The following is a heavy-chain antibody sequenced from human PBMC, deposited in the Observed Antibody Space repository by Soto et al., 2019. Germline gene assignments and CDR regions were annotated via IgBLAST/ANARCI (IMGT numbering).Heavy chain of an antibody. D-gene: IGHD6-13*01. J-gene: IGHJ4*02. CDR3: AKVSSSWYAGFFDL. Sequence: EVQLLESGGGLVQPGGSLRLSCTASGFTFSSHAMTWVRQAPGKGLEWVSGLSDSGISIYYADSVKGRLTISRDNSKNRLYLQIHTLRAEDTAVCYCAKVSSSWYAGFFDLWGQGTLVTVSS. V-gene: IGHV3-23*01. CDR1: GFTFSSHA. CDR2: LSDSGISI.